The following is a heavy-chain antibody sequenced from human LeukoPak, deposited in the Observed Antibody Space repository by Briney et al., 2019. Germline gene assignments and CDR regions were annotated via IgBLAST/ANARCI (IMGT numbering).Heavy chain of an antibody. D-gene: IGHD3-10*01. CDR3: ARGSLTGRSGKFDY. V-gene: IGHV3-13*01. CDR1: GFTFSNYD. Sequence: GGSLRLSCAASGFTFSNYDMHWVRQAIGKGLEWVSAIGSAGDTYYPGSVKGRFTISRENAKNSLYLQMNSLRAGDTAIYYCARGSLTGRSGKFDYWGQGTLVTASS. J-gene: IGHJ4*02. CDR2: IGSAGDT.